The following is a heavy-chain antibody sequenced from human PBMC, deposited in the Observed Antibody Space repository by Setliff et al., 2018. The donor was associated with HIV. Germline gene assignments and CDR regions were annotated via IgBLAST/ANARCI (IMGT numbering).Heavy chain of an antibody. CDR1: GGSMRSHY. Sequence: PSETLSLTCTVSGGSMRSHYWSWIRQPPGKALDWIGYIDYSGSTSYNPSLKSRVTISADTSKNQFSLKLRSLTAADTAVYYCVNSGYDGDYYYYYMDVWGKGTTVTVSS. CDR2: IDYSGST. D-gene: IGHD5-12*01. CDR3: VNSGYDGDYYYYYMDV. J-gene: IGHJ6*03. V-gene: IGHV4-59*11.